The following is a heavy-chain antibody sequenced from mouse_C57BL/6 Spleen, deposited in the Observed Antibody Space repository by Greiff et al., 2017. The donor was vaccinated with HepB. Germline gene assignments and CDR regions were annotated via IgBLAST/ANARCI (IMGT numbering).Heavy chain of an antibody. D-gene: IGHD1-1*01. J-gene: IGHJ1*03. CDR1: GFTFSDYG. CDR2: ISSGSSTI. V-gene: IGHV5-17*01. Sequence: EVKLVESGGGLVKPGGSLKLSCAASGFTFSDYGMHWVRQAPEKGLEWVAYISSGSSTIYYADTVKGRFTISRDKAKNTLFLQMTSLRSEDTAMYYCARSITTVVAPYWYFDVWGTGTTVTVSS. CDR3: ARSITTVVAPYWYFDV.